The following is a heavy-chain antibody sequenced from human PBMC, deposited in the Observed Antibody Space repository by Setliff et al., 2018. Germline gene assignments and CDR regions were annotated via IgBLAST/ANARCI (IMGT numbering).Heavy chain of an antibody. D-gene: IGHD3-22*01. CDR1: GGSISDYY. V-gene: IGHV4-38-2*02. J-gene: IGHJ2*01. CDR2: IYHSGST. Sequence: PSETLSLTCTVSGGSISDYYWSWIRQAPGKGLEWIGSIYHSGSTYYNPSLKSRVTISVDTSKNQFSLKLSSVTAADTAVYYCARALIYDSSGYYRAHWYFDLWGRGTLVTVSS. CDR3: ARALIYDSSGYYRAHWYFDL.